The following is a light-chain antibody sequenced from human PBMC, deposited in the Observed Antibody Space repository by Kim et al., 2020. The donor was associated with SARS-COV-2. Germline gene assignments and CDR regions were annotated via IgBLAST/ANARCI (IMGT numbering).Light chain of an antibody. CDR2: YDT. CDR1: SIGLQS. Sequence: APGKTAGITCGGNSIGLQSVHWYQQKPGQAPVLVIYYDTDRPSGIPERFSGSNSGNTATLTISRVEAGDEADYYCQVWDTGSDHPIFGGGTQLTVL. V-gene: IGLV3-21*04. CDR3: QVWDTGSDHPI. J-gene: IGLJ2*01.